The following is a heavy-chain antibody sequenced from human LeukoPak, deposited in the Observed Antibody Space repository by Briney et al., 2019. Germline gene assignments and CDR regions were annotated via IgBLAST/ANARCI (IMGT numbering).Heavy chain of an antibody. Sequence: SETLSLTCTVSGGSISSYYWSWIRQPAGKGLEWIGRIYTSGSTNYNPSLKSRVTMSVDTSKNQFSLKLSSVTAADTAVYYCARDENYDFWSGSGWFDPWGQGTLVTVSS. V-gene: IGHV4-4*07. D-gene: IGHD3-3*01. CDR3: ARDENYDFWSGSGWFDP. J-gene: IGHJ5*02. CDR2: IYTSGST. CDR1: GGSISSYY.